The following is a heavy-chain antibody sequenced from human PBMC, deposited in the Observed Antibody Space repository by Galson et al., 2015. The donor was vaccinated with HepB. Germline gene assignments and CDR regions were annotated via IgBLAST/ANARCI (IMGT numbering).Heavy chain of an antibody. J-gene: IGHJ6*02. D-gene: IGHD3-10*01. CDR3: AAPYYYGSGSYHFYYYGMDV. CDR1: GYTFTSYY. CDR2: INPSGGST. V-gene: IGHV1-46*01. Sequence: SVKVSCKASGYTFTSYYMHWVRQAPGQGLEWMGIINPSGGSTSYAQKFQGRVTMTRDTSTSTVYMELSSLRSEDTAVYYCAAPYYYGSGSYHFYYYGMDVWGQGTTVTVSS.